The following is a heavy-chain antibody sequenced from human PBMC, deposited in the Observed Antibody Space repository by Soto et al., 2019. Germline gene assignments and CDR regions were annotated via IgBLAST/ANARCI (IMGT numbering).Heavy chain of an antibody. D-gene: IGHD6-6*01. Sequence: EVQLVESGGGLVQPGGSLRLSCAASGFTFSSNYMSWVRQAPGKGLEWVSVIYSGGSTYYADSVKGRFTISRDNSKNTLYLQMNSLRAEDTAVYYCARKNIAARPYYYYGMDVWGQGTTVTVSS. CDR1: GFTFSSNY. CDR2: IYSGGST. CDR3: ARKNIAARPYYYYGMDV. V-gene: IGHV3-66*01. J-gene: IGHJ6*02.